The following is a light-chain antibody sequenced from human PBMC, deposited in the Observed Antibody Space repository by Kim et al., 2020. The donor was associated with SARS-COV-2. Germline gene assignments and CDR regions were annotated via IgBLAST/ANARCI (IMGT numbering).Light chain of an antibody. J-gene: IGKJ4*01. V-gene: IGKV1-12*01. CDR3: QHANSFPLT. Sequence: SGAVGDRVTITCRASQTIGDWLAWYQQKTGKAPKLLIYRASTLASGVPTRFSGSGSGTEYTLTISSLQPEDFATYYCQHANSFPLTFGGGTKLEIK. CDR2: RAS. CDR1: QTIGDW.